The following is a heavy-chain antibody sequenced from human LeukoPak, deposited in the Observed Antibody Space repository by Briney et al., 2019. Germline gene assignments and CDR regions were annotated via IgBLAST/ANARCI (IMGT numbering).Heavy chain of an antibody. CDR1: GFTFSSYA. V-gene: IGHV3-23*01. J-gene: IGHJ4*02. CDR3: AKSIVLGYCSSTSCYTTLDY. Sequence: PGGSLRLSCAASGFTFSSYAMSWVRQAPGKGLEWVSAISGSGGSTYYADSVKGRFTISRDNSKNTLYLQMNSLRAEDTAVYYCAKSIVLGYCSSTSCYTTLDYWGQGTLVTVSS. CDR2: ISGSGGST. D-gene: IGHD2-2*02.